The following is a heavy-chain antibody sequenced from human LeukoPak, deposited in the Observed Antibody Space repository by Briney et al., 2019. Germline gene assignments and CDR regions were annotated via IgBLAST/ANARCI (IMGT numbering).Heavy chain of an antibody. V-gene: IGHV4-59*08. CDR2: IYYTGTS. CDR3: ARQGIDAFDI. Sequence: PSETLSLTCTVSGGSISSHHWSWIRQPPGKGLEWIAYIYYTGTSNYNPSLKSRVTISVDTSKNQISLRLSSVTAADTAVYYCARQGIDAFDIWGQGTLVTVSS. J-gene: IGHJ3*02. CDR1: GGSISSHH.